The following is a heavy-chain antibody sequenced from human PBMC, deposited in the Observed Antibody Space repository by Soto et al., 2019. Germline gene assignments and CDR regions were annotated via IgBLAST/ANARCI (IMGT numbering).Heavy chain of an antibody. J-gene: IGHJ5*02. D-gene: IGHD2-21*02. CDR3: ARASEPCGGDCYTENWFDP. CDR2: IIPIFGTA. CDR1: GGTFSSYA. V-gene: IGHV1-69*13. Sequence: GASVKVSCKASGGTFSSYAISWVRQAPGQGLEWMGGIIPIFGTANYAQKFQGRVTITADESTSTAYMELSSLRSEDTAVYYCARASEPCGGDCYTENWFDPWGQGTLVTVSS.